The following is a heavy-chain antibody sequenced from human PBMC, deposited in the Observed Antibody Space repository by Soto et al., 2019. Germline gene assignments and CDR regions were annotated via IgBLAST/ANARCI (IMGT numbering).Heavy chain of an antibody. J-gene: IGHJ4*02. CDR2: GYHDGNA. Sequence: SETLSLTCNVSGGSISSGRHYWSWIRQHPGKGLEWIGYGYHDGNAYYNPSLKSRVTISLDTSKSQFSLRLNSMTAADTAVYYCARHNYGSGSTYFDYWGQGTLVTVSS. D-gene: IGHD3-10*01. CDR1: GGSISSGRHY. V-gene: IGHV4-30-4*01. CDR3: ARHNYGSGSTYFDY.